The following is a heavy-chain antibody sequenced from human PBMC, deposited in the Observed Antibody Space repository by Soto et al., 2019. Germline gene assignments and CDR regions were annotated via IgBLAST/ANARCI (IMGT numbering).Heavy chain of an antibody. CDR2: IYHSGST. CDR3: ARAHGYYDFWSGYYRAPYYYYGMDV. Sequence: PSETLSLTCAVSGYSISSGYYWGWIRQPPGKGLEWIGSIYHSGSTYYNPSLKSRVTISVDTSKNRFSLKLSSVTAADTAVYYCARAHGYYDFWSGYYRAPYYYYGMDVWGQGTTVTVSS. V-gene: IGHV4-38-2*01. D-gene: IGHD3-3*01. J-gene: IGHJ6*02. CDR1: GYSISSGYY.